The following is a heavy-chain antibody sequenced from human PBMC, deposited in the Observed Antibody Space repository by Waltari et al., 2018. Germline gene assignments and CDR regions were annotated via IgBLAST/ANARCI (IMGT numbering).Heavy chain of an antibody. CDR3: AREYSKQLVGAIGY. J-gene: IGHJ4*02. V-gene: IGHV3-74*01. CDR1: GFTFSSYW. Sequence: EVQLVESGGGLVQPGGSLRLSCAASGFTFSSYWMHWVRQAPGKGLVWVSRIKSDGGSTSYADSVKGRFTISVYNAKNTLYLQMNSLRGEDTAVYYCAREYSKQLVGAIGYWCQGTLVTVSS. D-gene: IGHD6-13*01. CDR2: IKSDGGST.